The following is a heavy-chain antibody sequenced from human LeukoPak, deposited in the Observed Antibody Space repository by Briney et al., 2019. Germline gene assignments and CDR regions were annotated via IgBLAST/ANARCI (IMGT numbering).Heavy chain of an antibody. Sequence: GRSLRLSCAASGFTFSSYSMHWVRQAPGKGLEWVAVISYDGSNKYYADSLKGRFTISRDNSKNTLYLQMNSLRAEDTAVYYCARAPYNYDFWSGYYYYFDYWGQGTLVTVSS. D-gene: IGHD3-3*01. V-gene: IGHV3-30-3*01. CDR3: ARAPYNYDFWSGYYYYFDY. CDR1: GFTFSSYS. CDR2: ISYDGSNK. J-gene: IGHJ4*02.